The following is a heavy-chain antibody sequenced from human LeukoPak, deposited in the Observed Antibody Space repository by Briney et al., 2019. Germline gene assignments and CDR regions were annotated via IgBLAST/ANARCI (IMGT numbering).Heavy chain of an antibody. J-gene: IGHJ4*02. V-gene: IGHV4-39*01. CDR1: GDSISSSSYY. CDR2: IYYSGST. Sequence: SETLSLTCTVSGDSISSSSYYWGWIRQPPGKGLEWIGSIYYSGSTYYNPSLKSRVTISVDTSKNQFSLKLNSVTAADTAVFYCARHRIVATIIAPSDYWGQGTLVTVSS. CDR3: ARHRIVATIIAPSDY. D-gene: IGHD5-12*01.